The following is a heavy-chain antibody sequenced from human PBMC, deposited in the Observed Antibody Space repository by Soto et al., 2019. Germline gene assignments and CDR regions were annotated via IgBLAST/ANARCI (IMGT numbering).Heavy chain of an antibody. J-gene: IGHJ4*02. V-gene: IGHV1-3*01. CDR2: INAGNGNT. CDR3: ARGGSGYVRYYYFDY. CDR1: GYTFTSYA. Sequence: ASVKVSCKASGYTFTSYAMHWVRQAPGQRLEWMGWINAGNGNTKYSQKFQGRVTITRDTSASTAYMELSSLRSEDTAVYYCARGGSGYVRYYYFDYWGQGTLVTVSS. D-gene: IGHD5-12*01.